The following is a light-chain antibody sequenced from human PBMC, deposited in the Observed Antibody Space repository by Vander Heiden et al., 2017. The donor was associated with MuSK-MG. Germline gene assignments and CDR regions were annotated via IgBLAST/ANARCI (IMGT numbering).Light chain of an antibody. CDR1: QSVSSY. J-gene: IGKJ1*01. V-gene: IGKV3-11*01. CDR2: DAS. CDR3: QQHCKWPPWT. Sequence: EIVLTQSPATLSLSPGERATLSCRASQSVSSYLAWYQQKPGQAPRLLIYDASNRATGIPARFSGSGYGTDFTLTISSLEPEDFAVYYCQQHCKWPPWTFGQGTKVEIK.